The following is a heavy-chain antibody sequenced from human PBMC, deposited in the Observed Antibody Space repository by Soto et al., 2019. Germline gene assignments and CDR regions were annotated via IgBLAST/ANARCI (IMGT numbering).Heavy chain of an antibody. D-gene: IGHD1-26*01. V-gene: IGHV5-51*01. J-gene: IGHJ6*02. CDR1: GYTFTNYW. Sequence: ESLKISCKGSGYTFTNYWIGWVRQMPGKGLEWMGIIYPGDSDTKYNPSFQGQVTISADKSITTTYLQWSSLKASDTAIYYCEASSFYYGMDVWGQGTTVTVSS. CDR3: EASSFYYGMDV. CDR2: IYPGDSDT.